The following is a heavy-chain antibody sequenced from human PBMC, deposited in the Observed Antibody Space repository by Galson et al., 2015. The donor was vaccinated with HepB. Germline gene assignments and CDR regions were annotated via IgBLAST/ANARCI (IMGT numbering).Heavy chain of an antibody. Sequence: SLRLSCAASGFTFSSYGMHWVRQAPGKGLEWVAVISYDGSNKYYADSVKGRFTISRDNSKNTLYLQMNSLRAEDTAVYYCAKLPGYSSSWGWVYFDYWGQGTLVTVSS. CDR2: ISYDGSNK. D-gene: IGHD6-13*01. CDR1: GFTFSSYG. J-gene: IGHJ4*02. V-gene: IGHV3-30*18. CDR3: AKLPGYSSSWGWVYFDY.